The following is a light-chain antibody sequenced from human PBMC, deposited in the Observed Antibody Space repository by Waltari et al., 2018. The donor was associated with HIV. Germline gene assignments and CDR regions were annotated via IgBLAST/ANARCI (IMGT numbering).Light chain of an antibody. CDR1: QSVLYSSNNKNY. Sequence: DIVMTQSPDSLAVSLGERATIHCKSSQSVLYSSNNKNYLAWYQQKPGQPPKLLIDWASTQESGVPDRFSGSGSGTDFTLTISSLQAEDVAVYYCQQYYTTPQDTFGQGTKLEIK. V-gene: IGKV4-1*01. CDR3: QQYYTTPQDT. CDR2: WAS. J-gene: IGKJ2*01.